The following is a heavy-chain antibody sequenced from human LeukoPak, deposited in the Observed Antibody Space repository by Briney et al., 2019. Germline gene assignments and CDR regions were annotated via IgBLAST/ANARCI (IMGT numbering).Heavy chain of an antibody. Sequence: SETLSLTCTVSGGSISSYYWSWIRQPPGKGLEWIGYIYYSGSTNYNPSLKSRVTISVDTSKNQFSLKLSSVTAADTAVYYCARGGVSSYYYGSGSLPFNPWGQGTLVTVSS. CDR1: GGSISSYY. V-gene: IGHV4-59*01. J-gene: IGHJ5*02. CDR2: IYYSGST. CDR3: ARGGVSSYYYGSGSLPFNP. D-gene: IGHD3-10*01.